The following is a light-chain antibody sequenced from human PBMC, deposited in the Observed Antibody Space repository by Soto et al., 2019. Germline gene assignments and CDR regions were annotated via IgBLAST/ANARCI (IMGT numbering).Light chain of an antibody. CDR2: EAN. V-gene: IGLV2-23*01. CDR3: CSYAVTSTWV. Sequence: SALTQPASVSGSPGQSITISCTGTSSDVGSYNLVSWYQQHPGKAPKLIIYEANKRPSGVSNRFSGSKSGNTASLTISGLQAEDEADYYCCSYAVTSTWVFGGGTKLTVL. J-gene: IGLJ3*02. CDR1: SSDVGSYNL.